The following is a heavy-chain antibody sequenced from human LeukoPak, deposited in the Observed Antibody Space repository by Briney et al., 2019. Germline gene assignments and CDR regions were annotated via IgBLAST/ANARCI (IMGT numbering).Heavy chain of an antibody. CDR3: ARHHAHSRGWYVFYFDY. J-gene: IGHJ4*02. D-gene: IGHD6-19*01. Sequence: SETLSLTCTVSGGSISSYYWSWIRQPAGKGLEWIGRIYTSGSTNYNPSLKSRVTMSVDTSKNQFSLKLSSVTAADTAVYYCARHHAHSRGWYVFYFDYWGQGTLVTVSS. V-gene: IGHV4-4*07. CDR2: IYTSGST. CDR1: GGSISSYY.